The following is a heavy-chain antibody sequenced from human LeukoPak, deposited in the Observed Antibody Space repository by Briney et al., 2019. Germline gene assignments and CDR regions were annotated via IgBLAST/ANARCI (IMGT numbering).Heavy chain of an antibody. Sequence: GGSLRLSCAASGLTFSTYAMYWVRQAPEKGLEFVSAITGNGGSTFYANSVKGRFTISRDNSKNTLYLQMGSLRAEDTAVYYCARDRSGSYRDAFDIWGQGTMVTVSS. CDR1: GLTFSTYA. CDR3: ARDRSGSYRDAFDI. D-gene: IGHD1-26*01. V-gene: IGHV3-64*01. J-gene: IGHJ3*02. CDR2: ITGNGGST.